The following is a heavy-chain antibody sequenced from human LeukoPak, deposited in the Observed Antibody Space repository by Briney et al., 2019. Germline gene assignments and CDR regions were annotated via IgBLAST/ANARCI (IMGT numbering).Heavy chain of an antibody. D-gene: IGHD3-3*01. CDR3: ARESPRYDFWSGHGGIYYFDY. CDR1: GGAFSGYY. Sequence: SETLSLTCAVYGGAFSGYYWSWIRQPPGKGLEWVGEINHSGSTNYNPSLKSRVTISVDTSKNQFSLKLSSVTAADMAVYYCARESPRYDFWSGHGGIYYFDYWGQGTLVTVSS. CDR2: INHSGST. V-gene: IGHV4-34*01. J-gene: IGHJ4*02.